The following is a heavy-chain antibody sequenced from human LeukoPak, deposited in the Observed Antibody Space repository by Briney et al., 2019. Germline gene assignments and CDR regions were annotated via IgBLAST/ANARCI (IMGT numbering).Heavy chain of an antibody. D-gene: IGHD3-10*01. J-gene: IGHJ1*01. Sequence: GGSLRLSCAASGFTFSSYWMSWVRQAPGKGLEWVANIKQDGSEKYYVDSVKGRFTISRDNAKNSLYLQMNSLRAEDTAVYYCARDQGFDPRYFQHWGQGTLVTVSS. CDR3: ARDQGFDPRYFQH. CDR1: GFTFSSYW. CDR2: IKQDGSEK. V-gene: IGHV3-7*01.